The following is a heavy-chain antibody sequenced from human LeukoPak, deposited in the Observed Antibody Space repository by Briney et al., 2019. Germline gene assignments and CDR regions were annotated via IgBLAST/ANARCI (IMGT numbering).Heavy chain of an antibody. CDR2: IYYSGST. CDR3: ASIKWGSDYYYGMDV. CDR1: GGPISSYY. J-gene: IGHJ6*02. V-gene: IGHV4-59*01. Sequence: SETLSLTCTVSGGPISSYYWSWIRQLPGKGLEWIGYIYYSGSTNYNPSLKSRVTISVDTSKNQFSLKLSSVTAADTAVYYCASIKWGSDYYYGMDVWGQGTTVTVSS. D-gene: IGHD7-27*01.